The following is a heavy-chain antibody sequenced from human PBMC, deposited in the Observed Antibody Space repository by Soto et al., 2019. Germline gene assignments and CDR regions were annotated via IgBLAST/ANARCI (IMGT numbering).Heavy chain of an antibody. J-gene: IGHJ4*02. V-gene: IGHV1-69*01. Sequence: QVQLVQSGAEVKKPGSSVKVSCKASGGTFSSYSINWVRQAPGQGLEWMGEIIPIFGTANYAQKFQGRVTNTADESTSTADMELSSLRSEDTAGYYCARDGGRHSGGIDYWGQGTLVTGSS. CDR3: ARDGGRHSGGIDY. CDR2: IIPIFGTA. CDR1: GGTFSSYS. D-gene: IGHD1-26*01.